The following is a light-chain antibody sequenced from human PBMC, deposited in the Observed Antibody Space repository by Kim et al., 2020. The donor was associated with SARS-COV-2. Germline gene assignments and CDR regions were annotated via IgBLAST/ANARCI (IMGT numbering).Light chain of an antibody. V-gene: IGLV2-8*01. CDR2: EVF. Sequence: QSVTISCTGTSSDVGGYNYVSWYQQHPGKAPKLIIYEVFKRPSGVPDRFSGSKSGNTASLTVSGLQAEDEADYYCSSYGGSSNLRVFGGGTKVTVL. CDR3: SSYGGSSNLRV. J-gene: IGLJ3*02. CDR1: SSDVGGYNY.